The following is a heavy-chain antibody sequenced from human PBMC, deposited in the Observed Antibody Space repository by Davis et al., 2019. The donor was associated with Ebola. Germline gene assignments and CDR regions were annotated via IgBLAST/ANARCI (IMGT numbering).Heavy chain of an antibody. D-gene: IGHD3-10*01. CDR2: INPNSGGT. CDR3: ARGEYYYEH. Sequence: ASVKVSCKASGGTFSSYAISWVRQAPGQGLEWMGWINPNSGGTNYAQKFQGWVTMTRDTSISTAYMELSRLRSDDTAVYYCARGEYYYEHWGQGTLVTVSS. V-gene: IGHV1-2*04. CDR1: GGTFSSYA. J-gene: IGHJ4*02.